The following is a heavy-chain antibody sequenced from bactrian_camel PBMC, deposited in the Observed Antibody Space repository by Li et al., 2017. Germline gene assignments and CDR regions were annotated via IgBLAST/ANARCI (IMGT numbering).Heavy chain of an antibody. V-gene: IGHV3S55*01. CDR2: IYSDGSV. CDR1: GATWDRS. Sequence: HVQLVESGGGSVQAGGDLKLSCTTSGATWDRSMAWFRQAPGKEREGVAAIYSDGSVTYAESVKGRFYISQDVAKTTMFLQMFSLTPEDTAMYYCAATYGLGTRDPLSRTQYNYWARGPRSPSP. D-gene: IGHD5*01. J-gene: IGHJ4*01.